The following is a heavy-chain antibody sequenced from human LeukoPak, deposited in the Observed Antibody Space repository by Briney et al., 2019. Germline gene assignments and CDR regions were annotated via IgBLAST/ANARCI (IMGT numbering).Heavy chain of an antibody. CDR3: ASTKYYDFWSGPNYYYYYGMDV. D-gene: IGHD3-3*01. Sequence: SETLSLTCTVSGGSISSYYWSWIRQPAGKGLEWIGRIYTSGSTNYNPSPKSRVTMSVDTSKNQFSLKLSSVTAADTAVYYCASTKYYDFWSGPNYYYYYGMDVWGQGTTVTVSS. J-gene: IGHJ6*02. CDR1: GGSISSYY. CDR2: IYTSGST. V-gene: IGHV4-4*07.